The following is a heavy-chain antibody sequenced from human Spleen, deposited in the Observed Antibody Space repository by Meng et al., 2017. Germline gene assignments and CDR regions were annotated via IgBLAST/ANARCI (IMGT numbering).Heavy chain of an antibody. CDR3: ERVGSSSWYGFDAFDI. D-gene: IGHD6-13*01. CDR1: GGPISSSSYN. CDR2: IYYSGST. J-gene: IGHJ3*02. V-gene: IGHV4-39*07. Sequence: GSLSPSCTVPGGPISSSSYNWAWIRQPPGKGLEWIGSIYYSGSTNYKPSLKSRVTISVDTSKNQFFLKLSSVTAADTAMYFCERVGSSSWYGFDAFDIWGQGTMVTVSS.